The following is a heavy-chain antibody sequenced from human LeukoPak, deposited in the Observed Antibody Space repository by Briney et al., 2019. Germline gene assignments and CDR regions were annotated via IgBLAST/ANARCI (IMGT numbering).Heavy chain of an antibody. CDR1: GYTFTGHY. CDR2: INPSGGST. V-gene: IGHV1-46*01. Sequence: GASVNVSCKPSGYTFTGHYMHWVRQAPRQGLEGMGIINPSGGSTSYEQKFQGRVTMTRDTSTSTVYMELSSLRSEDTAVYYCARDHGQQLTRWFDPWGQGTLVTVSS. J-gene: IGHJ5*02. CDR3: ARDHGQQLTRWFDP. D-gene: IGHD6-13*01.